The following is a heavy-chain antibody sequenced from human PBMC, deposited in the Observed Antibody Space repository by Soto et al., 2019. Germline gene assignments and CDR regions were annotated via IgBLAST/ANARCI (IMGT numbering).Heavy chain of an antibody. Sequence: EVQLLQSGGGLVQPGGSLRLSCVGSGFTFSRYAMIWVRQTPGKGLEWVSGIGDRGTTTYYADSVKGRFTISRDNPGNTLFLQMNSLRAEDTAVYYCAKDRLGDYYYYGMDVWGQGTTVTVS. J-gene: IGHJ6*02. D-gene: IGHD4-17*01. V-gene: IGHV3-23*01. CDR3: AKDRLGDYYYYGMDV. CDR1: GFTFSRYA. CDR2: IGDRGTTT.